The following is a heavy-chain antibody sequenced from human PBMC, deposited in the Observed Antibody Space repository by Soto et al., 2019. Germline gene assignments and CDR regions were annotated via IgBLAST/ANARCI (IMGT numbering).Heavy chain of an antibody. CDR3: AAEKAYASPSPYDY. D-gene: IGHD3-22*01. J-gene: IGHJ4*02. CDR1: GFTFTSSA. V-gene: IGHV1-58*01. Sequence: SVKVSCKASGFTFTSSAVQWVRQARGQRLEWIGWIVVGSGNTNYAQKFQERVTITRDMSTSTTYMELSSLRSEDTAVYYCAAEKAYASPSPYDYWGQRTLVTVSS. CDR2: IVVGSGNT.